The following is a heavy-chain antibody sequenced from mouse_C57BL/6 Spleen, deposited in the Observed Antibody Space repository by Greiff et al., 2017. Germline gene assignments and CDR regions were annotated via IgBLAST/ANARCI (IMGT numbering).Heavy chain of an antibody. V-gene: IGHV1-69*01. CDR2: IDPSDSYT. CDR3: ARKGLYYYGNWYFDV. CDR1: GYTFTSYW. Sequence: QVQLQQPGAELVMPGASVKLSCKASGYTFTSYWMHWVKQRPGQGLEWIGEIDPSDSYTNYNQKFKGKSTLTVDKSSSTAYMQLSSLTSEDSAVYYCARKGLYYYGNWYFDVWGTGTTVTVSS. D-gene: IGHD1-1*01. J-gene: IGHJ1*03.